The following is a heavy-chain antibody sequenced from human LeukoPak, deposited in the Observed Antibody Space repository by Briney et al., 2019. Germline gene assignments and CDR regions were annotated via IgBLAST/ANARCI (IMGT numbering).Heavy chain of an antibody. CDR2: INWNGGST. J-gene: IGHJ4*02. D-gene: IGHD3-10*01. V-gene: IGHV3-20*04. CDR3: ARLSAMLRGPEAFYYFEY. CDR1: GFTFDDYG. Sequence: PGGSLRLSCAASGFTFDDYGMSWVRQAPGKGLEWVSGINWNGGSTGYADSVKGRFTTSRDNAKNSLYLQMNSLRAEDTAVYYCARLSAMLRGPEAFYYFEYWGQGTLVTVSS.